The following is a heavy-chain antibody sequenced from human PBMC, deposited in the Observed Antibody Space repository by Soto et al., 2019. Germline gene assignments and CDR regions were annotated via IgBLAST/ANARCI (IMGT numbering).Heavy chain of an antibody. CDR1: GGTFSSYA. CDR3: ARERGLGNDYGETLDYYYGMDV. D-gene: IGHD4-17*01. Sequence: ASVKVSCNASGGTFSSYAISWVRPAPGQGLEWMGGIIPIFSTANYAQKFQGRVTITADKSTSTAYMELSSLRSEDTAVYYCARERGLGNDYGETLDYYYGMDVGGQGTTVTVSS. V-gene: IGHV1-69*06. CDR2: IIPIFSTA. J-gene: IGHJ6*02.